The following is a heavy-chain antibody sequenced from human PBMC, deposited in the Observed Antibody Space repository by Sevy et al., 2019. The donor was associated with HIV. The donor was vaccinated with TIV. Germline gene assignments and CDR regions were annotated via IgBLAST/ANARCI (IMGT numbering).Heavy chain of an antibody. CDR1: GFTFGDYA. CDR2: IRRNSHEPYGGTT. D-gene: IGHD5-12*01. CDR3: TRALATADTPKYYFDY. Sequence: GGSLRLSCTSSGFTFGDYAMSWFRQAPGKGLEWVAFIRRNSHEPYGGTTEYAASVKGRFTISRDDSKDIAYLQMNSLKTEDTAVYYCTRALATADTPKYYFDYWGQGILVTVSS. J-gene: IGHJ4*02. V-gene: IGHV3-49*03.